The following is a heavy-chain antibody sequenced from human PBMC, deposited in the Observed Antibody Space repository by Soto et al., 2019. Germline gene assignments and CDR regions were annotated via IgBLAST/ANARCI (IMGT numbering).Heavy chain of an antibody. CDR3: ARGGHKSRSSSGYYFPMDV. D-gene: IGHD6-6*01. CDR2: ISYDGNTE. V-gene: IGHV3-30-3*01. CDR1: GFTFSTYA. Sequence: GGSLRLSCAASGFTFSTYAVDWVRQAPGKGLEWVAVISYDGNTEYYADSVKGRFTISRDTSKNTLYLQMNSLRGEDTAVYYCARGGHKSRSSSGYYFPMDVWGQGTTVTVSS. J-gene: IGHJ6*02.